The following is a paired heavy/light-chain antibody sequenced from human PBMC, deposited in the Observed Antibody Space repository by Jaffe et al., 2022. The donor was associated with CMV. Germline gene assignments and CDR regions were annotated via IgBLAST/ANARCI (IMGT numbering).Light chain of an antibody. CDR1: QSVLYSSDNRNY. Sequence: DIVMTQSPDSLAVSLGERATINCKSSQSVLYSSDNRNYLAWSQQKPGQPPKLLIYWASTREAGVPDRFSGSGSGTDFTLTISSLQAEDVAVYYCHHYYGSSWTFGQGTKVEIK. CDR3: HHYYGSSWT. V-gene: IGKV4-1*01. J-gene: IGKJ1*01. CDR2: WAS.
Heavy chain of an antibody. CDR2: MSDSGST. CDR3: ARRGFLDS. J-gene: IGHJ4*02. D-gene: IGHD5-12*01. V-gene: IGHV4-59*08. CDR1: GGSLTHYY. Sequence: QVQLHESGPGLVKPSETLSLTCTVPGGSLTHYYWSWVRQPPGKGLEWIGGMSDSGSTFYNPSLKSRVTISADTSKNQLSLVLSSVTGADTAVYYCARRGFLDSWGRGILVTVSS.